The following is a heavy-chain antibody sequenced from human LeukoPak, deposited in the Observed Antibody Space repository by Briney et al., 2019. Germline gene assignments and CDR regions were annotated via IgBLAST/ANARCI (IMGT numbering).Heavy chain of an antibody. CDR2: INPSGGST. CDR3: ARSYGSGSYYMYSFDY. Sequence: ASVKVSCKASGYTFTSYYMHWVRQAPGQGLEWMGIINPSGGSTSYAQKFQGRVTMTRDTSTSTVYMELSSLRSEDTAVYYCARSYGSGSYYMYSFDYWGQGTLVTVSS. D-gene: IGHD3-10*01. V-gene: IGHV1-46*01. J-gene: IGHJ4*02. CDR1: GYTFTSYY.